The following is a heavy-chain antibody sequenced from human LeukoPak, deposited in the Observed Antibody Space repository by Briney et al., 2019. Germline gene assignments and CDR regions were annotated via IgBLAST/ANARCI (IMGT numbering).Heavy chain of an antibody. CDR2: IYHSGSA. Sequence: SGTLSLTCAVSGGSISSGNWWSWVRQPPGKGLEWIGEIYHSGSANYNPSLKSRVTISVDKSKNQFSLKLNSVTAADTAVYYCAGEVAMVRGVLSSPPLDWGQGTLVTVSS. V-gene: IGHV4-4*02. CDR3: AGEVAMVRGVLSSPPLD. J-gene: IGHJ4*02. D-gene: IGHD3-10*01. CDR1: GGSISSGNW.